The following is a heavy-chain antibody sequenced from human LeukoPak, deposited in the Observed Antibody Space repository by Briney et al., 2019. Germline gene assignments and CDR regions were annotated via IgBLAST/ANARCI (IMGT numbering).Heavy chain of an antibody. CDR2: IYYSGST. CDR1: GGSISSYY. J-gene: IGHJ4*02. Sequence: SQTLSLTCTVSGGSISSYYWSWIRQPPRKGLEWIGYIYYSGSTNYNPSLKSRVPISVDTSKIQFSLKLSSVTAADTAVYYCAGYDSSGYLGGYFDYWGQGTLVTVSS. D-gene: IGHD3-22*01. CDR3: AGYDSSGYLGGYFDY. V-gene: IGHV4-59*01.